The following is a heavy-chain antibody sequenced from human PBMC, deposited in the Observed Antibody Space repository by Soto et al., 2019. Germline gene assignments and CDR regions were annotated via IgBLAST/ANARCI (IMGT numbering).Heavy chain of an antibody. V-gene: IGHV4-59*11. Sequence: SETLSLTCTVSGDSISYHYWSWVRQPPGKGLEWIGFIYYSGSTNYNPSLASRVTISVDKSKNQFSLKLSSVTAADTAVYYCARGVDYGDYDGGYAFDIWGQGTMVTV. D-gene: IGHD4-17*01. CDR3: ARGVDYGDYDGGYAFDI. CDR2: IYYSGST. J-gene: IGHJ3*02. CDR1: GDSISYHY.